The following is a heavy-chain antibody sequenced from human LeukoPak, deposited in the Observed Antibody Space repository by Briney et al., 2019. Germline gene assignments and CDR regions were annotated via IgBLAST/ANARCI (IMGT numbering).Heavy chain of an antibody. D-gene: IGHD4-11*01. V-gene: IGHV4-39*01. Sequence: SETLSLTCTVSGGSISSTRCDWGWIRQPPGKGLEWIGSIYYSGTTYNNPSLKSRVTISIDTSKNQFSLKLRSVTAADTALYYCARYWGYNSNRSLDSWGQGALVTVSS. CDR2: IYYSGTT. CDR3: ARYWGYNSNRSLDS. J-gene: IGHJ4*02. CDR1: GGSISSTRCD.